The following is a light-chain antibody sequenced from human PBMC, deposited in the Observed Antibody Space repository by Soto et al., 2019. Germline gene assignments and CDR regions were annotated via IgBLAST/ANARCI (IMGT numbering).Light chain of an antibody. CDR3: QQYETFSGT. CDR2: AAS. V-gene: IGKV1-39*01. J-gene: IGKJ1*01. Sequence: GTDTGRASQSIDIYLNWYQQKPGKAPKLLIYAASTLQSGVPARFSGSGSGTKFTLTIASLQPDDFATYYCQQYETFSGTFG. CDR1: QSIDIY.